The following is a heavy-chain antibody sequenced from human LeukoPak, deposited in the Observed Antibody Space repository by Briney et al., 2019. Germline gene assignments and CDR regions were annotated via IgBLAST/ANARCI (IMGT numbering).Heavy chain of an antibody. Sequence: SETLSLTCIVSGDSISSHYWSWIRQPAGKGLEWIGRIYTSGSTNFNPSLKSRVTMSVDTSKNQFSLNLTSVTAADTAVYCCARENNWFDPWGQGTLVTVSS. CDR2: IYTSGST. CDR3: ARENNWFDP. V-gene: IGHV4-4*07. J-gene: IGHJ5*02. CDR1: GDSISSHY.